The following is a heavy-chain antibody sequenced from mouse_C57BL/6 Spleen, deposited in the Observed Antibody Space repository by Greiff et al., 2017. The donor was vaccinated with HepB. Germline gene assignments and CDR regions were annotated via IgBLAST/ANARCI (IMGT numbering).Heavy chain of an antibody. J-gene: IGHJ1*03. V-gene: IGHV1-52*01. CDR1: GYTFTSYW. D-gene: IGHD1-1*01. CDR2: IDPSDSET. CDR3: ARARGYGISPTDFDG. Sequence: QVQLQQPGAELVRPGSSVKLSCKASGYTFTSYWMHWVKQRPIQGLEWIGNIDPSDSETHYNQKFKDKATLTVDKSSSTAYMQLSSLTSEDSAVYYCARARGYGISPTDFDGWGTGTTVTVSS.